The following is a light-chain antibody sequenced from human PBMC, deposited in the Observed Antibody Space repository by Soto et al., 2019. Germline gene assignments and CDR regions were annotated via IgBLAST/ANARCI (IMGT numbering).Light chain of an antibody. J-gene: IGKJ1*01. V-gene: IGKV1-5*03. CDR1: QSISSW. CDR3: QQYNFYPWT. Sequence: DIQMTQSPSTLSASVGDRVTITCRASQSISSWLAWYQQRPGKAPKLLIYKASSLESGVPSRFSGSGSGTEFTLTISSLQPDDFATYYCQQYNFYPWTFGQGTKVAIK. CDR2: KAS.